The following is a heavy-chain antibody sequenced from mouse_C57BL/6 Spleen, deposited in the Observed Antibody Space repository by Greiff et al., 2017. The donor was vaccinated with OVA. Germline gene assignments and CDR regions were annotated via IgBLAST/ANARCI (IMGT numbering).Heavy chain of an antibody. CDR1: GYTFTSYW. CDR2: INPSNGGT. V-gene: IGHV1-53*01. CDR3: ARLGHGYYFDD. D-gene: IGHD4-1*01. J-gene: IGHJ2*01. Sequence: QVQLQQPGTELVKPGASVKLSCKASGYTFTSYWMHWVKQRPGQGLEWIGNINPSNGGTNYNAKFKSKATLTVDNSSRTAYMQLSSLTSEDSAVYYCARLGHGYYFDDWGQGTTLTVSS.